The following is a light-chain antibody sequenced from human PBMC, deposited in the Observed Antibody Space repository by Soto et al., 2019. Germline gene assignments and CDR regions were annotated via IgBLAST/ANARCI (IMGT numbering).Light chain of an antibody. CDR1: QSVTNNF. V-gene: IGKV3-20*01. CDR3: LQYGTPLSA. Sequence: IVLTQSPGTLSLSPGERATLSCGASQSVTNNFLAWYQQKHGQAPRLLIYGAYSRATGVPDRFSGSGSGTAVTLSISRLGPGDFDVYYCLQYGTPLSALGPGNNVDLQ. CDR2: GAY. J-gene: IGKJ3*01.